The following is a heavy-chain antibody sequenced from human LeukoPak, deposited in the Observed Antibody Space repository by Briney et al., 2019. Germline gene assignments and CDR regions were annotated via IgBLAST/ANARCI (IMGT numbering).Heavy chain of an antibody. Sequence: PSETLSLTCAVYGGSFSGYYWSWIRQPPGKGLEWIGEINHSGSTNYNPSLKSRVTISVDTSKNQFSLKLSSVTAADTAVYYCAREGYCSGGSCYGFDPWGQGTLVTVSS. D-gene: IGHD2-15*01. CDR2: INHSGST. J-gene: IGHJ5*02. CDR3: AREGYCSGGSCYGFDP. CDR1: GGSFSGYY. V-gene: IGHV4-34*01.